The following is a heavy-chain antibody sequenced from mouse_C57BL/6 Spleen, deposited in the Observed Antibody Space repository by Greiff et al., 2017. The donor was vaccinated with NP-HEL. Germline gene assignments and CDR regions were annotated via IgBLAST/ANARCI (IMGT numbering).Heavy chain of an antibody. Sequence: VQLQESGAELVRPGASVTLSCKASGYTFTDYEMHWVKQTPVHGLEWIGAIDPETGGTAYNQKFKGKAILTADKSSSTAYMELRSLTSEDSAVYYCTRSGYFDVWGTGTTVTVSS. CDR1: GYTFTDYE. J-gene: IGHJ1*03. CDR3: TRSGYFDV. CDR2: IDPETGGT. V-gene: IGHV1-15*01.